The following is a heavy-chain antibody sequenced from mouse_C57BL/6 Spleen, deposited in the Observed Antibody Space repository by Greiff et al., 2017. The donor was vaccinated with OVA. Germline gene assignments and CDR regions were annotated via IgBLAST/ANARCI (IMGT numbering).Heavy chain of an antibody. CDR3: ARGGLGDY. J-gene: IGHJ4*01. Sequence: EVQLQESGPGLVKPSQSLSLTCSVTGYSITSGYYWNWIRQFPGNKLEWMGYISYDGSNNYNPSLKNRISITRDTSKNQFFLKLNSVTTEDTATYYCARGGLGDYWGQGTSVTVSS. CDR2: ISYDGSN. V-gene: IGHV3-6*01. D-gene: IGHD2-4*01. CDR1: GYSITSGYY.